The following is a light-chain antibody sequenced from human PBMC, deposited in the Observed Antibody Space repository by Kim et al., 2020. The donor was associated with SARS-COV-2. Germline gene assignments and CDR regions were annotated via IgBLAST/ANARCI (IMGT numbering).Light chain of an antibody. J-gene: IGKJ4*01. CDR1: QSLVFSDGNTY. V-gene: IGKV2-30*01. CDR2: KVS. CDR3: MYGTHWPPSFT. Sequence: DVIMTQSPLSLPVTLGQPASISCRSSQSLVFSDGNTYLNWFHQRPGQSPRRLIYKVSNRDSGVPDRFSGSGSGTDFTLKISSVEAEDVGVYYCMYGTHWPPSFTFGGGTKVDIK.